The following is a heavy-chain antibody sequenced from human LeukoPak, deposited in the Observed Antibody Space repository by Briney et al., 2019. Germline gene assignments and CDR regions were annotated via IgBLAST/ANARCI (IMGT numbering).Heavy chain of an antibody. CDR2: IIPIFGTA. D-gene: IGHD3-10*01. V-gene: IGHV1-69*13. CDR1: GGTFSSYA. J-gene: IGHJ4*02. Sequence: VASVKVSCKASGGTFSSYAISWVRQAPGQGLEWMGGIIPIFGTANYAQKFQGRVTITADESTSTAYMELSSLRSEDTAVYYCARDRDDYGDYWGQGTLVTVSS. CDR3: ARDRDDYGDY.